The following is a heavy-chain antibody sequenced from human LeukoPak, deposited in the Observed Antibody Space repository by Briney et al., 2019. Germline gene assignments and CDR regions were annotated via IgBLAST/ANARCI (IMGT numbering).Heavy chain of an antibody. Sequence: SETLSLTCTVSGGSISSGDYYWSWIRQPPGKGLEWIGYIYYSGSTYYIPSLKSRVTISVDTSKNQFSLKLSSVTAADTAVYYCARDTAMNGYYYYGMDVWGQGTTVTVSS. CDR1: GGSISSGDYY. CDR3: ARDTAMNGYYYYGMDV. CDR2: IYYSGST. J-gene: IGHJ6*02. V-gene: IGHV4-30-4*01. D-gene: IGHD5-18*01.